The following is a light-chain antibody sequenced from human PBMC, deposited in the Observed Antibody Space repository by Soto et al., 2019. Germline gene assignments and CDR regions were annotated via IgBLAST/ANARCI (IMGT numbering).Light chain of an antibody. V-gene: IGKV1-6*01. CDR3: LQDSKYPRT. CDR1: QDIRNE. Sequence: AIAMTQSPSSLSASVGDRVTITCRASQDIRNELGWYQQKPGKAPTLLIYASSTLQSGVPSRFSGSGFGTDFTLTISSLQPEDFATYYCLQDSKYPRTFGQGTKVEI. J-gene: IGKJ1*01. CDR2: ASS.